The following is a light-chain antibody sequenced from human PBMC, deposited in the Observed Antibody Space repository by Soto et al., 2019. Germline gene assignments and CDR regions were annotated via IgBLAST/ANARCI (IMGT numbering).Light chain of an antibody. V-gene: IGKV3-15*01. CDR3: QQYNNWPGT. CDR2: GAS. J-gene: IGKJ1*01. CDR1: QSVSSK. Sequence: EIVLTQSPGTLSVSPGERATLSCRASQSVSSKLAWYQQKPGQAPRLLFYGASTGATGIPARFSGSGPETEFTLSISSLQSEDFAVYYCQQYNNWPGTFGQGTKVDIK.